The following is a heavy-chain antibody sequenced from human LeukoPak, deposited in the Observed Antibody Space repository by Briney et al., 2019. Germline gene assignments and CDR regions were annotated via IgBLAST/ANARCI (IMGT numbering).Heavy chain of an antibody. CDR1: GFTFSSYA. CDR2: ISRSGGST. J-gene: IGHJ4*02. CDR3: AKMCEESCQPPRCGSCYD. V-gene: IGHV3-23*01. D-gene: IGHD2-15*01. Sequence: GGSLRLSCAASGFTFSSYAMSWVRQAPGKGLEWVSAISRSGGSTYYADSVKGRFTISRDNSKNTLYLAMNSLRAEDTAVYYCAKMCEESCQPPRCGSCYDWGQGTLVTVSS.